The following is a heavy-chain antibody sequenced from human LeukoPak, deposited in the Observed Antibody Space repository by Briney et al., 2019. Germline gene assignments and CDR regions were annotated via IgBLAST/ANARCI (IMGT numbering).Heavy chain of an antibody. V-gene: IGHV3-30*18. J-gene: IGHJ4*02. Sequence: PPGGSLRLSCAASGFTFSSYGMHWVRQAPGKGLEWVAVISHDGSKEYYADSVKGRFTISRDNSRNTLYLQMNSLRAEDTAVYYCAKDGYISGGVYFDYWGQGTLVTVSS. CDR1: GFTFSSYG. CDR3: AKDGYISGGVYFDY. CDR2: ISHDGSKE. D-gene: IGHD6-19*01.